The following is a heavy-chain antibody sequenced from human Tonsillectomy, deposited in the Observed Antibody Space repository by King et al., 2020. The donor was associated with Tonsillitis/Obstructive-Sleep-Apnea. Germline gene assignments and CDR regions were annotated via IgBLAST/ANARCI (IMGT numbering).Heavy chain of an antibody. J-gene: IGHJ4*01. CDR1: GFTFSIYG. D-gene: IGHD1-26*01. Sequence: VVQSGRSLRLSCAASGFTFSIYGMHWVRQAPGKGLEWVAVIWFDGRNKYYIDSVKGRFTISRDNSKNTLYLQMNSLRVEDTAVYYCARDDTGGTSYTADWGQGTLVTVSS. V-gene: IGHV3-33*01. CDR3: ARDDTGGTSYTAD. CDR2: IWFDGRNK.